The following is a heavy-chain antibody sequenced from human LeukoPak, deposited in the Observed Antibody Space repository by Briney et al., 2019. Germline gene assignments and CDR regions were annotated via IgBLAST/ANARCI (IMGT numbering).Heavy chain of an antibody. V-gene: IGHV4-59*01. CDR1: GGSISSYY. CDR3: ARVKFTMVRGVIVPSPNWFDP. CDR2: IYYSGCT. D-gene: IGHD3-10*01. J-gene: IGHJ5*02. Sequence: SETLSLTCTVSGGSISSYYWSWIRQPPGKGLEWIGYIYYSGCTNYNPSLKSRVTISVDTSKNQFSLKLSSVTAADTAVYYCARVKFTMVRGVIVPSPNWFDPWGQGTLVTVSS.